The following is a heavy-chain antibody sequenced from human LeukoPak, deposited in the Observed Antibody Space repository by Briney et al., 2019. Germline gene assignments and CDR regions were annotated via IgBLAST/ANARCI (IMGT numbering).Heavy chain of an antibody. D-gene: IGHD2-8*02. CDR2: IKTKATGGTI. CDR1: GFTLNDAW. V-gene: IGHV3-15*01. Sequence: PGGSLRLSCAASGFTLNDAWMSWVRQAPGKGLECIGLIKTKATGGTIDYAAPVKGRFTISRDDSRNTLYLQMSGLRTEDTAMYYCTAGLGRTHTVYWGQGTLVTVSS. J-gene: IGHJ4*02. CDR3: TAGLGRTHTVY.